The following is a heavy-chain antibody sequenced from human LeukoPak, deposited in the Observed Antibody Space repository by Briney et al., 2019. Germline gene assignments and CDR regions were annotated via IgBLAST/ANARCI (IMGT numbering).Heavy chain of an antibody. CDR2: IYHSGST. D-gene: IGHD6-13*01. CDR3: ARAGVVYSSCWPGVSDAFDI. J-gene: IGHJ3*02. CDR1: GGSISSGGYY. Sequence: SETLSLTCTVSGGSISSGGYYWSCIRQPPGKGLECIGYIYHSGSTYYNPSLKSRVTISVDRSKNQFSLKLSSVTAADTAVYYCARAGVVYSSCWPGVSDAFDIWGQGTMVTVSS. V-gene: IGHV4-30-2*01.